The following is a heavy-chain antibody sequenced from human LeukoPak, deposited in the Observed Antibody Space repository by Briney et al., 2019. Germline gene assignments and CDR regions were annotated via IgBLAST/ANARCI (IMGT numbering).Heavy chain of an antibody. Sequence: GGSLRLSCAASGFTFSSYRMSWVRQAPGKGLEWVANIKQDGSEKYYVDSVKGRFTISRDNAKNSLYLQMNSLRAEDTAVYYCAREYYYDSSGYSPDAFDTWGQGTMVTVSS. D-gene: IGHD3-22*01. CDR1: GFTFSSYR. CDR2: IKQDGSEK. V-gene: IGHV3-7*04. J-gene: IGHJ3*02. CDR3: AREYYYDSSGYSPDAFDT.